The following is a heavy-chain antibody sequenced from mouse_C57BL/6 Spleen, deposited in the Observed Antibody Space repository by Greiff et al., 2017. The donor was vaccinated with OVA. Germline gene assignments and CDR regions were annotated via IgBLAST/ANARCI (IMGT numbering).Heavy chain of an antibody. D-gene: IGHD1-1*01. CDR1: GFNIKDDY. V-gene: IGHV14-4*01. J-gene: IGHJ2*01. Sequence: EVQLQQSGAELVRPGASVKLSCTASGFNIKDDYMHWVKQRPEQGLEWIGWIDPENGDTEYASKFQGKATITADTSSNTAYLQLSSLTSEDTAVDYCTTKLRKGFDYWGQGTTLTVSS. CDR3: TTKLRKGFDY. CDR2: IDPENGDT.